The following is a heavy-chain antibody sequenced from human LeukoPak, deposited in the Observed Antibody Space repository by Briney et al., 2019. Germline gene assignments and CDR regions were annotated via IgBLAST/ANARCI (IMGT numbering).Heavy chain of an antibody. J-gene: IGHJ4*02. Sequence: SETLSLTCAVSGGSISSGGYSWSWIGHPPGKGLEWIGYIYHSGSTYYNPSLKSRVTISVDRSKNQFSLKLSSVTAADTAVYYCAKEPSPAAGTGYYFDYWGQGTLVTVSS. CDR1: GGSISSGGYS. D-gene: IGHD6-13*01. CDR2: IYHSGST. CDR3: AKEPSPAAGTGYYFDY. V-gene: IGHV4-30-2*01.